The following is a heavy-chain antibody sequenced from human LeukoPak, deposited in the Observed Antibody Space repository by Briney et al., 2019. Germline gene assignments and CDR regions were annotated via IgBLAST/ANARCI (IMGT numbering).Heavy chain of an antibody. CDR3: ASSIAARPDDYYYYYMDV. CDR1: GFTFSSYA. Sequence: PGGSLRLSCAASGFTFSSYAMSWVRQAPGKGLEWVSAISGSGGSTYYADSVKGRFTISRDNSKNTLYLQMNSLRAEDTAVYYCASSIAARPDDYYYYYMDVWGKGTTVTVSS. D-gene: IGHD6-6*01. CDR2: ISGSGGST. V-gene: IGHV3-23*01. J-gene: IGHJ6*03.